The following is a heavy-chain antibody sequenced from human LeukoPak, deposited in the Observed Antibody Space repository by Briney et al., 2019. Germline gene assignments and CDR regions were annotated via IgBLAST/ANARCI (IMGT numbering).Heavy chain of an antibody. D-gene: IGHD2-15*01. CDR2: INPSGGST. Sequence: GASVKVSCKASGYTFTSYYMHWVRQAPGQGLEWMGIINPSGGSTSYAQKLQGRVTMTRDMSTSTVYMELSSLRSEDTAVYYCARDRVEGWFDPWGQGTLVTVSS. CDR3: ARDRVEGWFDP. V-gene: IGHV1-46*01. J-gene: IGHJ5*02. CDR1: GYTFTSYY.